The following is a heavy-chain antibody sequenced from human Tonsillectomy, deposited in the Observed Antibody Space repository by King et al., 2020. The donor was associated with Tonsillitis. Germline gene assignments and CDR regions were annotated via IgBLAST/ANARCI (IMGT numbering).Heavy chain of an antibody. CDR2: MNPNSTNT. V-gene: IGHV1-8*01. D-gene: IGHD3-10*02. CDR3: ARTMFKYDYYGMDV. Sequence: VQLVQSGAEVRKPGASVKVSCKASGYTFNSYDINWVRQAAGQGLEWMGWMNPNSTNTGYAQKFQGRVSLSRNTSIRTAYMELISLRSEDTAVYYCARTMFKYDYYGMDVWGQGTTVTVSS. CDR1: GYTFNSYD. J-gene: IGHJ6*02.